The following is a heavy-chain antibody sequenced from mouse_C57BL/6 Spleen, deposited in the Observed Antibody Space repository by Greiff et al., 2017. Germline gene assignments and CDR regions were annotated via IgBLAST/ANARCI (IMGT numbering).Heavy chain of an antibody. CDR2: LSSGSSTI. V-gene: IGHV5-17*01. J-gene: IGHJ2*01. Sequence: EVKLVESGGGLVKPGGSLKLSCAASGFTFSDYGMHWVRQAPEKGLEWVAYLSSGSSTIYYADTVKGRFTISRDNAKNTLFLQMTSLRSEDTAMYYCARYAIYDGYYGYFDYWGQGTTLTVSS. CDR1: GFTFSDYG. CDR3: ARYAIYDGYYGYFDY. D-gene: IGHD2-3*01.